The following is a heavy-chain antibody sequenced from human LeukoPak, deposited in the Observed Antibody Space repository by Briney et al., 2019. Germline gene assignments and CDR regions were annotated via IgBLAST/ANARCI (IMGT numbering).Heavy chain of an antibody. J-gene: IGHJ4*02. CDR2: IRYDGSNK. D-gene: IGHD2-21*02. CDR3: ARDMNNDKSVAVTATLRIFDT. Sequence: SGGSLRLSCAASGFTFSSYGMHWVRQAPGKGLEWVAFIRYDGSNKKYSDSVKGRFTVSRDTSKNTLYLQINSLRAEDTAVYYCARDMNNDKSVAVTATLRIFDTWGQGTLVTVSS. CDR1: GFTFSSYG. V-gene: IGHV3-30*02.